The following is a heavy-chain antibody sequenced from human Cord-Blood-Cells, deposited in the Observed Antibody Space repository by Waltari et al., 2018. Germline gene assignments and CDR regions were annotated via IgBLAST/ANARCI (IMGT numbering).Heavy chain of an antibody. J-gene: IGHJ3*02. V-gene: IGHV1-69*09. CDR2: IIPILGRA. Sequence: QVQLVQSGAEVKKPGSSVKVSCKASGGTFSSYAISWVRQAPGQGLEWMGRIIPILGRANYAQKFQGRVTITADKSTSTAYMELSSLRSEDTAVYYCARARRGVDTAMIYAFDIWGQGTMVTVSS. CDR1: GGTFSSYA. D-gene: IGHD5-18*01. CDR3: ARARRGVDTAMIYAFDI.